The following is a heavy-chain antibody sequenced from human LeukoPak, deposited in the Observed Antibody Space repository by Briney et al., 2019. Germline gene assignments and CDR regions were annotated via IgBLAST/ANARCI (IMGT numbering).Heavy chain of an antibody. CDR3: ARATVPAAIGCPFDY. CDR1: GGTFSSYA. D-gene: IGHD2-2*01. Sequence: ASVKVSCKASGGTFSSYAISWVRQAPGQGLEWMGGIIPIFGTANYAQKFQGRVTITADKSTSTAYMELSSLRTEDTGVYSCARATVPAAIGCPFDYWGQGTLVTVS. CDR2: IIPIFGTA. V-gene: IGHV1-69*06. J-gene: IGHJ4*02.